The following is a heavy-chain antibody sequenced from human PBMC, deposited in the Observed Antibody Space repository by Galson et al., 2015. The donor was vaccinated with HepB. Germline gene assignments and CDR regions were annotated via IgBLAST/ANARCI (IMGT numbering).Heavy chain of an antibody. D-gene: IGHD3-22*01. CDR2: ISYDGSNK. V-gene: IGHV3-30*18. CDR3: AKDLTMIVVRNAFDI. CDR1: GFTFSSYG. Sequence: SLRLSCAASGFTFSSYGMHWVRQAPGKGLEWVAVISYDGSNKYYADSVKGRFTISRDNSKNTLYLQMNSLRAEDTAVYYCAKDLTMIVVRNAFDIWGQGTMVTVSS. J-gene: IGHJ3*02.